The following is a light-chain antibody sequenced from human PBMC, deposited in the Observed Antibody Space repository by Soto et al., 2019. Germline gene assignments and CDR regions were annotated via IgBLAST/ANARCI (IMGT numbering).Light chain of an antibody. Sequence: EIVLMQSPGTLSLSPGERATLSCRASQSVSSSYLAWYQQNPGQPPRLLIYGASSRATGIPDRFSGSGSGTDFTLTISRLEPEDFAVYYCQQYGGSSYTFGQGTKLEIK. CDR1: QSVSSSY. J-gene: IGKJ2*01. CDR3: QQYGGSSYT. CDR2: GAS. V-gene: IGKV3-20*01.